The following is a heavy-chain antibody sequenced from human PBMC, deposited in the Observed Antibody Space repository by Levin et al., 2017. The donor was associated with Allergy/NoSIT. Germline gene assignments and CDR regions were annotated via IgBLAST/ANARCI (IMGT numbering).Heavy chain of an antibody. CDR3: ARRQDRYCSGGSCYYYAMDV. Sequence: GGSLRLSCAASGFTFDDYGMSWVRQAPGKGLEWVSGINWNGGSTGYADSVKGRFTISRDNAKNSLYLQMNSLRAEDTAFYYCARRQDRYCSGGSCYYYAMDVWGQGTTVTVSS. CDR1: GFTFDDYG. J-gene: IGHJ6*02. D-gene: IGHD2-15*01. CDR2: INWNGGST. V-gene: IGHV3-20*04.